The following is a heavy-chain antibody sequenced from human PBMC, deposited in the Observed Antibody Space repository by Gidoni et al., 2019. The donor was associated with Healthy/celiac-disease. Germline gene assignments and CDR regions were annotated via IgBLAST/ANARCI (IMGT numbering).Heavy chain of an antibody. CDR2: ISVGSSYI. CDR3: ARWEEMATHYYYYYMDV. J-gene: IGHJ6*03. D-gene: IGHD5-12*01. Sequence: EVQLVESGGGLVKPGGSLRLTCAAAGVTFSSDSMNWVRQAPGKGLEWVSSISVGSSYIYYADSVKGRFTISRDNAKNSLYLQMNSLRAEDTAVYYCARWEEMATHYYYYYMDVWGKGTTVTVSS. CDR1: GVTFSSDS. V-gene: IGHV3-21*01.